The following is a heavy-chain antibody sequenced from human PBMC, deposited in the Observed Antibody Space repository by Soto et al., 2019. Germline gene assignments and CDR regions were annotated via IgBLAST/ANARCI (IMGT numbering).Heavy chain of an antibody. V-gene: IGHV1-69*04. D-gene: IGHD1-1*01. CDR2: IIPILGIA. CDR3: ARDYISGRLRPFDP. J-gene: IGHJ5*02. CDR1: GGTFSSYT. Sequence: ASVKVSWKASGGTFSSYTISWVRHAPGQGLEWMGRIIPILGIANYAQKFQGRVTITADKSTSTAYMELSSLRSEDTAVYYCARDYISGRLRPFDPWGQGTLVTVSS.